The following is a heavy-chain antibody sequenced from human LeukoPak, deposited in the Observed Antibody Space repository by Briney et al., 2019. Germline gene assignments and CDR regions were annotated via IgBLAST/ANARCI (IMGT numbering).Heavy chain of an antibody. CDR1: GFAFRGYG. J-gene: IGHJ4*02. Sequence: GGSLRLSCAASGFAFRGYGMHWVRQAPGKGLEWVAFIRYDGSNKYYAGSVKGRFTISRDNSKNTLYLQMSSLRAEDTAVYYCAKGPEVRGVIVILKTGEKGALDYWGQGTLVTVSS. CDR2: IRYDGSNK. V-gene: IGHV3-30*02. CDR3: AKGPEVRGVIVILKTGEKGALDY. D-gene: IGHD3-10*01.